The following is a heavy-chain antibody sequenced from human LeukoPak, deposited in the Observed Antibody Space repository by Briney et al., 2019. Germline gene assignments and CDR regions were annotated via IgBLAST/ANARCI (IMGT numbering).Heavy chain of an antibody. J-gene: IGHJ4*02. V-gene: IGHV3-7*01. Sequence: AGGSLRLSCAASGFTFTTYWMTWVRQAPGKGLEWVANINQDGTEKYYVDSVKGRFTISRDNAKNSLYLQMNSLRVEDTAVYYCAKSPGGYSGPFGDWGQGTLVTVSS. CDR3: AKSPGGYSGPFGD. D-gene: IGHD5-12*01. CDR1: GFTFTTYW. CDR2: INQDGTEK.